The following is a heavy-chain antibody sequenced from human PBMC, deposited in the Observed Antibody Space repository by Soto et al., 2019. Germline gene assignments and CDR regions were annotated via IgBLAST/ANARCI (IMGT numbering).Heavy chain of an antibody. D-gene: IGHD3-22*01. CDR1: GFFTFSRYW. Sequence: EVQLVESGGGSVQPGGSLRLSCVASGFFTFSRYWMSWVRQVPGQGLEWVANIKEDGSEKYYVDSVKGRFTISRDNAKTSVYLQMNSLRVEDTAVYYCARPDARYDSTAYWGKGTLVTVSS. J-gene: IGHJ4*02. CDR3: ARPDARYDSTAY. V-gene: IGHV3-7*04. CDR2: IKEDGSEK.